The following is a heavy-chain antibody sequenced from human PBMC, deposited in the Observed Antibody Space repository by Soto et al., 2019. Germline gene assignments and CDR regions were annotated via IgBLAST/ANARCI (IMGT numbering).Heavy chain of an antibody. D-gene: IGHD1-26*01. CDR3: ARVVVGATYDY. CDR1: GYSFTSYY. V-gene: IGHV1-24*01. Sequence: ASVKVSCKASGYSFTSYYLHWVRQAPGKGLEWMGGFDPEDGETIYAQKFQGRVTMTEDTSTDTAYMELSSLRSEDTAVYYCARVVVGATYDYWGQGTLVTVSS. J-gene: IGHJ4*02. CDR2: FDPEDGET.